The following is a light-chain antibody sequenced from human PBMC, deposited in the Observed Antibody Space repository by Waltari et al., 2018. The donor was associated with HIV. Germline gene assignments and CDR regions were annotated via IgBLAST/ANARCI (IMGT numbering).Light chain of an antibody. Sequence: HSALTQPASVSGSPGQSITISCTGTSNDVGGFDFVSWYQHHPGQAPKLIIFEVNKRPSGVSNRFSGSKSGNTASLTISGLQTEDETDYYCCSYARSRSLLFGGGTKLTVL. CDR1: SNDVGGFDF. CDR3: CSYARSRSLL. J-gene: IGLJ2*01. V-gene: IGLV2-23*02. CDR2: EVN.